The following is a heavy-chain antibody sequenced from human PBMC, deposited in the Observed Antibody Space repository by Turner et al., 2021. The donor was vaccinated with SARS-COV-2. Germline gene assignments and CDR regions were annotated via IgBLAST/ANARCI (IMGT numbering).Heavy chain of an antibody. D-gene: IGHD2-2*01. CDR1: GGSISSSIYY. CDR3: ARQRLVVPAAIINGMDV. V-gene: IGHV4-39*01. Sequence: QLQLQESGPGLVKPSETLSLTCTVSGGSISSSIYYWGWIRQPPGKGLEWIGSFCYSGSTYYNPSLKSRVTISVDTSKNQFSLKLSSVTAADTAVYYCARQRLVVPAAIINGMDVWGQGTTVTVSS. J-gene: IGHJ6*02. CDR2: FCYSGST.